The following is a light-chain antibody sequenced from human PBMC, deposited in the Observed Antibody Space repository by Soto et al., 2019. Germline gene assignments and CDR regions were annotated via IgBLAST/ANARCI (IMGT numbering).Light chain of an antibody. CDR1: NSNIGNHY. Sequence: QSVLTQPPSVSAAPGQKVTISCSGSNSNIGNHYVSWYQQVPGTAPKFLIYDNDKRPSGIPDRFSGSKSGTSATLGIAGLQTGDEAHYYCATWDNSLSAVVLGGGTKLTVL. CDR2: DND. V-gene: IGLV1-51*01. CDR3: ATWDNSLSAVV. J-gene: IGLJ2*01.